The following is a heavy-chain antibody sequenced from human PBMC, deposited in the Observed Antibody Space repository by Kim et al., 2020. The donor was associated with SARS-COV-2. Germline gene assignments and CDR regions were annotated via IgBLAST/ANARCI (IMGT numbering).Heavy chain of an antibody. J-gene: IGHJ4*02. V-gene: IGHV3-48*03. Sequence: VKGRFTISRDNAKNSLYLQMNSLRAEDTAVYYCARGAFPYYYGSGSYPFDYWGQGTLVTVSS. D-gene: IGHD3-10*01. CDR3: ARGAFPYYYGSGSYPFDY.